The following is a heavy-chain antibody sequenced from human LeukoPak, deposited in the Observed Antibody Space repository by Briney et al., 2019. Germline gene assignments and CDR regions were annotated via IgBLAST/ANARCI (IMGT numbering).Heavy chain of an antibody. CDR1: GGSISSSSYY. J-gene: IGHJ4*02. V-gene: IGHV4-39*02. CDR2: IYYSGST. Sequence: SETLSLTCTVSGGSISSSSYYWGWIRQPPGKGLEWIGSIYYSGSTYYNPSLKSRVTISVDTSKNQFSLKLSSVTAADTAVYYCARDGLGPVAYSSGWYGPSYFDYWGQGTLVTVSS. CDR3: ARDGLGPVAYSSGWYGPSYFDY. D-gene: IGHD6-19*01.